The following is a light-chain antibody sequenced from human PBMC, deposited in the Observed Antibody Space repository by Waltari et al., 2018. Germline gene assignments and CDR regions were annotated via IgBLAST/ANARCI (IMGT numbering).Light chain of an antibody. V-gene: IGLV2-23*01. J-gene: IGLJ1*01. CDR3: CSYAGLGIYV. CDR1: NSNVGSYNL. CDR2: EGN. Sequence: QSALTQPASVSGSPGQSITISCTGFNSNVGSYNLVSWYQKHPGKAPKLLIYEGNRRPSGVSNRFSGSKSDNTASLTLSGLQAEDEADYYCCSYAGLGIYVFGTGTKVTVL.